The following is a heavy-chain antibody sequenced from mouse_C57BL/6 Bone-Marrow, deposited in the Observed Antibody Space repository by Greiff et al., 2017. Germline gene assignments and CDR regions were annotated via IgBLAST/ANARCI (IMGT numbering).Heavy chain of an antibody. D-gene: IGHD1-1*01. Sequence: DVMLVESGGGLVKPGGSLKLSCAASGFTFSDYGMHWVRQAPEKGLEWVAYISSGSSTIYYADTVKGRFTISRDNAKNTLYLQMTSLRSEDTAMYYCARPTTGRYFDVWGTGTTVTVSS. J-gene: IGHJ1*03. CDR3: ARPTTGRYFDV. CDR1: GFTFSDYG. CDR2: ISSGSSTI. V-gene: IGHV5-17*01.